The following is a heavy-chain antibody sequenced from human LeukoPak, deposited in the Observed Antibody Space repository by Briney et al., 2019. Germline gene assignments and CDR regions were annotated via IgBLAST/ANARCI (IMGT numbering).Heavy chain of an antibody. CDR2: IYHSGST. CDR3: ARDVDDSSGYSGV. D-gene: IGHD3-22*01. J-gene: IGHJ4*02. CDR1: GGSISSGGYY. Sequence: SETLSLTCTVSGGSISSGGYYWSWIRQPPGKGLEWIGYIYHSGSTYYNPSLKSRVTISVDRSKNQFSLKLSSVTAADTAVYYCARDVDDSSGYSGVWGQGTLVTVSS. V-gene: IGHV4-30-2*01.